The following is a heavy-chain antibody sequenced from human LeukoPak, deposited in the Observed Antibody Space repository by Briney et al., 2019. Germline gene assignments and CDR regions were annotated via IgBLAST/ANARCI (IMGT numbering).Heavy chain of an antibody. J-gene: IGHJ4*02. Sequence: PSETLSLTCTVSGGSISSYYWSWIRQPPGKGLAWIGYIYYSGSTNYNPSLKSRVTISVDTSKNQFSLKLSSVTAADTAVYYCASATGDDPLFDYWGQGTLVTVSS. CDR1: GGSISSYY. D-gene: IGHD7-27*01. CDR2: IYYSGST. V-gene: IGHV4-59*01. CDR3: ASATGDDPLFDY.